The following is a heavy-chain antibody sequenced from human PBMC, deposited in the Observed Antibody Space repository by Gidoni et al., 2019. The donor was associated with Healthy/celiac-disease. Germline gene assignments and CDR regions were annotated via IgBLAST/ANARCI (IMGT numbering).Heavy chain of an antibody. Sequence: QVQLVQSGAEVKKPGSSVKVSCKASGATFSSYALSWVRQAPGQGLEWMGGINPIFGTANYAQKFQGRVTITADESTSTAYMELSSLRSEDTAVYYCARGAYYDSSGPLDYYYGMDVWGQGTTVTVSS. D-gene: IGHD3-22*01. CDR3: ARGAYYDSSGPLDYYYGMDV. J-gene: IGHJ6*02. CDR2: INPIFGTA. CDR1: GATFSSYA. V-gene: IGHV1-69*01.